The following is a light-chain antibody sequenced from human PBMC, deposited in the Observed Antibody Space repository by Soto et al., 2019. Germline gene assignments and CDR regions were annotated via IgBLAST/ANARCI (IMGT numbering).Light chain of an antibody. CDR3: QQFHTYPVT. J-gene: IGKJ5*01. V-gene: IGKV1-13*02. CDR1: QGISGA. CDR2: DAS. Sequence: AIQLTQSPSSLSASVVDRVTITCLASQGISGALAWYQQKPGRAPTLLIYDASSLESGIPSRFSGSESGTDFTLTISSLQAEDFATYYCQQFHTYPVTFGQGTRLEIK.